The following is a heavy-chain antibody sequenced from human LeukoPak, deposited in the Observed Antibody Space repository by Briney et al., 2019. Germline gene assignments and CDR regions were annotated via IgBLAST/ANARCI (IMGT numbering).Heavy chain of an antibody. D-gene: IGHD2-2*01. Sequence: PSETLSLTCSVSGVPVSDGRYYWTWIRQYPGKGLEWIGYKYYSGSAKYNPSLESRLTISIDTSKNQFSLQLSSVTAADTATYYCATPYCSSISCLDVFNMWGQGTRVTASS. V-gene: IGHV4-31*03. CDR1: GVPVSDGRYY. CDR3: ATPYCSSISCLDVFNM. J-gene: IGHJ3*02. CDR2: KYYSGSA.